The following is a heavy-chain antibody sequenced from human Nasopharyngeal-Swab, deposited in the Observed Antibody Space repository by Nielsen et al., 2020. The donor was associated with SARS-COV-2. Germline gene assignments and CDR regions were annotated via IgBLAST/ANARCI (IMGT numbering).Heavy chain of an antibody. J-gene: IGHJ4*02. CDR3: ARDDSPHDYGDYGSDY. V-gene: IGHV1-46*01. CDR2: INPSGGST. D-gene: IGHD4-17*01. Sequence: WVRQAPGQGLEWMGIINPSGGSTSYAQKFQGRVTMTRDTSTSTVYMELSSLRSEDTAVYYCARDDSPHDYGDYGSDYWSQGTLVTVSS.